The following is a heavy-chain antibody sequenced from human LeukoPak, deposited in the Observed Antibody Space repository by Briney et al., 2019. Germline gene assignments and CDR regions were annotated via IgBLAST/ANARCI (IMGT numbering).Heavy chain of an antibody. CDR1: GFTFSSYS. CDR3: ARVGSWFDY. J-gene: IGHJ4*02. D-gene: IGHD3-10*01. CDR2: ISSSSSTI. V-gene: IGHV3-48*01. Sequence: QPGGSLRLSCAASGFTFSSYSMNWVRQAPGKGLEWVSYISSSSSTIYYADSVKGRFTISRDNAKNSLYLQMNSLRAEDTAVYYCARVGSWFDYWGQGTLVTVSS.